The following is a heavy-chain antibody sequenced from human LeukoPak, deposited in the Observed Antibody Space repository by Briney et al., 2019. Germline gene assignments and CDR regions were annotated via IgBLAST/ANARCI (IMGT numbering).Heavy chain of an antibody. J-gene: IGHJ5*02. CDR2: IDWDDDK. CDR1: GFSLSSSGMR. D-gene: IGHD2-15*01. Sequence: SGPALVKPTQTLTLTCTFSGFSLSSSGMRVSWIRQPPGKALEWLARIDWDDDKFYNTSLKTRLTTSKDTSKSQVVLTMTNMDPVDTATYYCARGYCSGGSCFNWFDPWGQGMLVTVSS. CDR3: ARGYCSGGSCFNWFDP. V-gene: IGHV2-70*04.